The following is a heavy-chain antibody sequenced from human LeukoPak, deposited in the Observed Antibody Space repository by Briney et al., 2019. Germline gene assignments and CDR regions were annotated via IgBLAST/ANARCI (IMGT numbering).Heavy chain of an antibody. CDR3: ARGNNYYDSSGYYPYFDY. CDR1: GGSISSSSYY. CDR2: INHSGST. J-gene: IGHJ4*02. Sequence: SETLSLTCTVSGGSISSSSYYWGWIRQPPGKGLEWIGEINHSGSTNYNPSLKSRVTISVDTSKNQFSLKLSSVTAADTAVYYCARGNNYYDSSGYYPYFDYWGQGTLVTVSS. D-gene: IGHD3-22*01. V-gene: IGHV4-39*07.